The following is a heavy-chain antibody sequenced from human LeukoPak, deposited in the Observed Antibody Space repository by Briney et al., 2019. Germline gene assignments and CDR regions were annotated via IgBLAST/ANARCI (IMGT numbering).Heavy chain of an antibody. CDR3: ARSPPQTSVSAGPAAPYFVWSRMVV. J-gene: IGHJ6*01. CDR1: GYTFTSCD. D-gene: IGHD2-2*01. V-gene: IGHV1-8*01. Sequence: ASVKVSCKASGYTFTSCDINWVRQANAQGLEWMGWMNTNSGNTGYAQKFQGRVSMTRNTSISTAYMELRSLRSEDTAAYYCARSPPQTSVSAGPAAPYFVWSRMVVWGQATTVTDSS. CDR2: MNTNSGNT.